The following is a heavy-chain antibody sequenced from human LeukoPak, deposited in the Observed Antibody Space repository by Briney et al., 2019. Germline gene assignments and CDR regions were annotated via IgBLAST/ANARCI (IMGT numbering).Heavy chain of an antibody. CDR3: ARAGADSDY. J-gene: IGHJ4*02. D-gene: IGHD1-26*01. CDR1: GGPFSGYY. V-gene: IGHV4-34*01. CDR2: INHSGST. Sequence: SETLSLTCAVYGGPFSGYYWSWIRQPPGKGLEWIGEINHSGSTNYNASLKSRVTISVDTSKNQFSLKVSSVTAADTAVYYCARAGADSDYWGQGTLVTVSS.